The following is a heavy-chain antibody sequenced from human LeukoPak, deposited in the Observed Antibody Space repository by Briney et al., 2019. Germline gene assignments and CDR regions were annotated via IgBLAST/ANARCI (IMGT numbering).Heavy chain of an antibody. Sequence: SETLSLTCTVSGGSISTYFWNWIRQPPGKGLEWIGCIYYSGSTNYNPSLKSRVTISVDTSKNQFSLKLSSVTAADTAVYYCARGADYIDYWGQGILVTVSS. V-gene: IGHV4-59*01. CDR1: GGSISTYF. CDR3: ARGADYIDY. J-gene: IGHJ4*02. CDR2: IYYSGST.